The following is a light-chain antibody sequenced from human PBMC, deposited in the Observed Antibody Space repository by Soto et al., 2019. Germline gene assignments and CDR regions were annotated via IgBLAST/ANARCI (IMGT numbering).Light chain of an antibody. J-gene: IGKJ2*01. CDR3: QQYSIWPYT. Sequence: EIVMTQSPATLSVSPGERATLSSRASQRISSNLAWYQQKPGQAPRLLIYGASTRATGIPARFSGSGSGTEFTLTISSLQSEDFAVYYCQQYSIWPYTFGQGTKLEI. CDR2: GAS. CDR1: QRISSN. V-gene: IGKV3-15*01.